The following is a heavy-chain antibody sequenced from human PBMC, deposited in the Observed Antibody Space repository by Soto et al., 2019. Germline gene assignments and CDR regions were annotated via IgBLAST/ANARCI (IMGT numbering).Heavy chain of an antibody. V-gene: IGHV3-11*01. CDR3: ARDVGIVLMVYAINHMDV. CDR2: ISSSGSTI. Sequence: GGSLRLSCAASGFTFSDYYMSWIRQTPGKGLEWVSYISSSGSTIYYADSVKGRFTISRDNAKNSLYLQMNSLRAEDTAVYYCARDVGIVLMVYAINHMDVWGKGTTVTVSS. CDR1: GFTFSDYY. J-gene: IGHJ6*03. D-gene: IGHD2-8*01.